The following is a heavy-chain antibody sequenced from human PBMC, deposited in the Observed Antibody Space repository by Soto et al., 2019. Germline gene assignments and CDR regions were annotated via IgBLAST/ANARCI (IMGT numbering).Heavy chain of an antibody. Sequence: ASVKLSCKASGYTFTSYGISWVRQAPGQGLEWMGWISAYNGNTNYAQKLQGRVTMTTDTSTSTAYMELRSLRSDDTAVYYCARSSRMITFGGVYYYYGMDVWGQGTTVTVSS. J-gene: IGHJ6*02. CDR3: ARSSRMITFGGVYYYYGMDV. CDR1: GYTFTSYG. V-gene: IGHV1-18*01. D-gene: IGHD3-16*01. CDR2: ISAYNGNT.